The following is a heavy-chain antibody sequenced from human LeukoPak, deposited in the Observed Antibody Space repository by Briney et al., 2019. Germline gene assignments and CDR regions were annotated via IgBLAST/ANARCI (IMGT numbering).Heavy chain of an antibody. V-gene: IGHV4-34*01. J-gene: IGHJ4*02. D-gene: IGHD3-3*01. CDR3: ARGIRFFDY. CDR2: INHSGST. CDR1: GGSFSGYY. Sequence: SETLSLTCAVYGGSFSGYYWSWIRQPPGKGLESIGEINHSGSTNYNPSLKSRVTISVDTSKNQFSLKLSSVTAADTAVYYCARGIRFFDYWGQGTLVTVSS.